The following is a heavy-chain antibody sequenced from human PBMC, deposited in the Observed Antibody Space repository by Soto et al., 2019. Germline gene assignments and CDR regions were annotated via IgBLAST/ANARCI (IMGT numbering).Heavy chain of an antibody. V-gene: IGHV3-9*01. CDR1: GFTFDNYA. CDR2: ISWNSDSI. J-gene: IGHJ4*02. Sequence: EVQLVESGGGLVQPGRSLRLSCAASGFTFDNYAMHWVRQAPGKGLEWVSGISWNSDSIGYADSVKGRFTISRDNARNSLYLQMNGLRAEDTALYYCARNGSSLLGDYWGQGTLVTVSS. D-gene: IGHD2-21*01. CDR3: ARNGSSLLGDY.